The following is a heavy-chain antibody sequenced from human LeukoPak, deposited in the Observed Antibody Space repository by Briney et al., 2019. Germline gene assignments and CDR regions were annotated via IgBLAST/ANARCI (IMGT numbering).Heavy chain of an antibody. CDR1: GGSISSYY. CDR2: IYYSGST. D-gene: IGHD6-13*01. J-gene: IGHJ5*02. Sequence: SETLSLTCTVSGGSISSYYWSWIRQPPGKGLEWIGYIYYSGSTNYNPSLKSRVTISVDTSKNQFSLKLSSVTAADTAVYYCARDPSGSTDWFDPWGQGTLVTVSS. CDR3: ARDPSGSTDWFDP. V-gene: IGHV4-59*01.